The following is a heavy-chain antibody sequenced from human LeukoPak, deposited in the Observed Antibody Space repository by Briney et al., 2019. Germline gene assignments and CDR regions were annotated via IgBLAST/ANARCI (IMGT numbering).Heavy chain of an antibody. CDR2: INPNNGDT. V-gene: IGHV1-2*06. J-gene: IGHJ4*02. D-gene: IGHD3-22*01. CDR3: ARSFYDTSGYYHDS. Sequence: GASVKVSCKASGYTLTGYYMHWVRQAPGQGLEWMGRINPNNGDTKYAQKFQGRVTMTRDTSINTAYMELSSLGSDDTAVYYCARSFYDTSGYYHDSWGQGTLVAVSS. CDR1: GYTLTGYY.